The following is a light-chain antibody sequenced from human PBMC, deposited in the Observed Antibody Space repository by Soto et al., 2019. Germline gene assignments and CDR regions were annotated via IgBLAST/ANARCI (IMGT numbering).Light chain of an antibody. V-gene: IGLV2-14*01. Sequence: QSALTQPASVSGSPGQSITISCTGTSSDVGGYNFVSWYQQHPGKAPKLVIYEVTYRPSGVSHRFSASKSGNTASLTIAGLQADDEADYYCGSYRSGTAPYVFGTGTKLTVL. J-gene: IGLJ1*01. CDR1: SSDVGGYNF. CDR2: EVT. CDR3: GSYRSGTAPYV.